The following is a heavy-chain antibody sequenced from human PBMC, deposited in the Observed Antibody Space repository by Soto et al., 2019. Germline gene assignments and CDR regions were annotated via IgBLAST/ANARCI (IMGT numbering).Heavy chain of an antibody. J-gene: IGHJ4*02. CDR2: TRNKANSYTT. CDR1: GFTLRDHY. V-gene: IGHV3-72*01. D-gene: IGHD1-26*01. Sequence: EVQLVESGGGLVQPGGSLRLSCAASGFTLRDHYMDWVRQAPGKGLEWVGRTRNKANSYTTEYAASVKGRFTISRDDSKNSLYLQMNSLKTEDTAVYYCVRGIVGGTRFFDYWGQGTLVTVSS. CDR3: VRGIVGGTRFFDY.